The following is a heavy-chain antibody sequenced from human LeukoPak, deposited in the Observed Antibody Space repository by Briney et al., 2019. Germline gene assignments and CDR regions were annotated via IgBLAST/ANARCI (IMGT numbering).Heavy chain of an antibody. Sequence: ASVKVSCKASGYTFTGYYMHWVRQAPGQGLEWMGWINPNSGGTNYAQKFQGWVTMTRDTSICTAYMELSRLRSDDTAVYYCARGEKVPPGSGSYYAYNWFDPWGQGTLVTVSS. CDR3: ARGEKVPPGSGSYYAYNWFDP. D-gene: IGHD3-10*01. V-gene: IGHV1-2*04. CDR1: GYTFTGYY. J-gene: IGHJ5*02. CDR2: INPNSGGT.